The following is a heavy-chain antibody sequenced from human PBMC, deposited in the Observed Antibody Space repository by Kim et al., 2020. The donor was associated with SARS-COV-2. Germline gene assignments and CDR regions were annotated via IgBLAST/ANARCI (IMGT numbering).Heavy chain of an antibody. CDR2: IKEDGGDT. D-gene: IGHD3-22*01. V-gene: IGHV3-7*01. CDR3: ARDPYDSSGYGAVDY. CDR1: GFAFSTSW. J-gene: IGHJ4*02. Sequence: GGSLRLSCVGSGFAFSTSWMNWVRQVPGKGLEWVANIKEDGGDTYYVDSVKGRFTISRDNAKSSVYLQMNSLRAEDTAVYYCARDPYDSSGYGAVDYWGQGTPVTVAS.